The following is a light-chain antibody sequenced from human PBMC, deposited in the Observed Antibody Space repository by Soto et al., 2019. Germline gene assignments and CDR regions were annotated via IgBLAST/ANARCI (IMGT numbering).Light chain of an antibody. V-gene: IGKV3-20*01. CDR2: AAS. Sequence: EIVLTQSPGTLSLSPGERATLSCRASQSVSSNYLAWCQQKPGQAPRLLIYAASSRATGIPDRFSGSGSGTDFTLTISRLEPEDFAVYYCQQYATSPVTFGGGTKVEIK. CDR3: QQYATSPVT. J-gene: IGKJ4*01. CDR1: QSVSSNY.